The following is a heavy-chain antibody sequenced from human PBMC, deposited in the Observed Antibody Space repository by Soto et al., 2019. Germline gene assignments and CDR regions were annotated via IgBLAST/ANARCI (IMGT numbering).Heavy chain of an antibody. J-gene: IGHJ4*02. CDR1: GFTFNNHA. CDR3: VRAMAVLHLFLSGSFFGF. V-gene: IGHV3-30-3*01. Sequence: GECLKISCGASGFTFNNHALHWARQAPGKGLEWVALVSYEGSIQYYADSVKGRFSVSRDSSTNRLYLQMNSLKAEDTAVYYCVRAMAVLHLFLSGSFFGFWGRGTLVTVSS. D-gene: IGHD3-10*01. CDR2: VSYEGSIQ.